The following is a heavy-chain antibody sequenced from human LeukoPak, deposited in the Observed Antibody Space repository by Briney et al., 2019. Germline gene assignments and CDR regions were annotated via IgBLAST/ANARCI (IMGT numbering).Heavy chain of an antibody. CDR3: ARVYSSGWYGFDY. V-gene: IGHV4-59*01. CDR1: CGSIRGYY. D-gene: IGHD6-19*01. J-gene: IGHJ4*02. CDR2: IYSSGST. Sequence: SSETLSLTCNVSCGSIRGYYWIWIRQPPGKGLEWIGYIYSSGSTNYNPSLKSRVTISVDTSKNQFSLKVSSVTAADTAVYYCARVYSSGWYGFDYWGQGTLVTVSS.